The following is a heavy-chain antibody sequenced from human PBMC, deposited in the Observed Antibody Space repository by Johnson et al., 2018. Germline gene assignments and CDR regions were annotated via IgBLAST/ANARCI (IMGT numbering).Heavy chain of an antibody. CDR1: GGSVSGYY. CDR2: LSDRGNT. D-gene: IGHD2-15*01. V-gene: IGHV4-59*02. CDR3: ARVVDCSCSSCYSGDYYYFMDV. J-gene: IGHJ6*03. Sequence: QVQLQESGPGLVKPSETLSLHCSVSGGSVSGYYWSWLRQSPGKGMEWIAYLSDRGNTDFNPSLRGRVTLSIDKSTNQFSLWLTSVTSPDTAVYCCARVVDCSCSSCYSGDYYYFMDVWGKGTTVTVSS.